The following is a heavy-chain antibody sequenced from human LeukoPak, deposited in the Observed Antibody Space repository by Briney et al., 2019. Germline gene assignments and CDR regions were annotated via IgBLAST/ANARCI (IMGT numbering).Heavy chain of an antibody. D-gene: IGHD6-19*01. Sequence: GGSLRLSCAASGFTFSSYWMSWVRQAPGKGLEWVANIKQDGSGKYYVDSVKGRFTISRDNARNSLYLQMNSLRAEDTAVYYCARDSSGWYYFDYWGQGTLVTVSS. V-gene: IGHV3-7*01. CDR3: ARDSSGWYYFDY. CDR1: GFTFSSYW. CDR2: IKQDGSGK. J-gene: IGHJ4*02.